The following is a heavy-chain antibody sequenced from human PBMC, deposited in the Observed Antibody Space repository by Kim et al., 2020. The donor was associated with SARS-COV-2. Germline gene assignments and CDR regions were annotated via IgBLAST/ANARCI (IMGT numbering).Heavy chain of an antibody. CDR2: ISYNGRNT. CDR1: GFTFSNYA. D-gene: IGHD6-19*01. Sequence: GGSLRLSCAASGFTFSNYAMHWVRQAPGKGLEWVTSISYNGRNTYYADSVKGRFTISRDKSKNSLYLQMNSLRAEDTAVYYCATEQWLCSTYIHYFDCWG. V-gene: IGHV3-30*04. J-gene: IGHJ4*01. CDR3: ATEQWLCSTYIHYFDC.